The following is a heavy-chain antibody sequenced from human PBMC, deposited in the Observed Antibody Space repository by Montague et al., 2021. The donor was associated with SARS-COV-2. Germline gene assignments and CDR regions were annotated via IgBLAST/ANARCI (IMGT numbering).Heavy chain of an antibody. CDR2: ISFDGSHA. V-gene: IGHV3-30*03. J-gene: IGHJ6*03. CDR3: ARATLYMDV. CDR1: GFTFGAYG. Sequence: SLRLSCAASGFTFGAYGMHWVRQAPGKGLEWVTAISFDGSHAYYVDSVKGRFTISRDNSKNTLYLQMNSLRAEDTAVYYCARATLYMDVWGKGTTVTVSS.